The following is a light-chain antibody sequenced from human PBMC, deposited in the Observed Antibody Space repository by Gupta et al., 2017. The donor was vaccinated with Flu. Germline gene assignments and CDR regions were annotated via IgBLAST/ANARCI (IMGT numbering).Light chain of an antibody. CDR1: SGDVGGNNC. Sequence: QAVTSACTGASGDVGGNNCVSRNQQHPGNDHSLMIYEVRKRTAGIPDRFSGLKSGNTASLTVSGFQAEDEDDYYCSSYGGTYEVFGTGTKVSVL. CDR3: SSYGGTYEV. V-gene: IGLV2-8*01. J-gene: IGLJ1*01. CDR2: EVR.